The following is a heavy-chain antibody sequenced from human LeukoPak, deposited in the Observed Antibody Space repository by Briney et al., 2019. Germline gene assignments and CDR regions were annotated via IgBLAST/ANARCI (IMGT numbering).Heavy chain of an antibody. CDR1: GFTFSTSS. CDR2: VSRDSNYI. J-gene: IGHJ4*02. CDR3: VKGGEQWLVVDY. Sequence: PGGSLRLSCAASGFTFSTSSMNWVRQAPGKGLEWVSSVSRDSNYIYYADSVRGRFTISRDNSKNTLYLQMNNLRVEDTAVYYCVKGGEQWLVVDYWGQGTLVTVSS. V-gene: IGHV3-21*04. D-gene: IGHD6-19*01.